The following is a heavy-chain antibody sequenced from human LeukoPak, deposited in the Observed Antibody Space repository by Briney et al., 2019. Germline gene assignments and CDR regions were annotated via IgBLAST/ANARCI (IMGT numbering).Heavy chain of an antibody. CDR2: ISGSGGST. D-gene: IGHD5-18*01. CDR1: GFTFSSYA. Sequence: GGSLRLSCEASGFTFSSYAMSWVRQAPGKGLEWVSAISGSGGSTYYADSVKGRFTISRDNSKNTLYLQMNSLRAEDTAVYYCANLWIQLWGHFDYWGQGTLVTVSS. CDR3: ANLWIQLWGHFDY. J-gene: IGHJ4*02. V-gene: IGHV3-23*01.